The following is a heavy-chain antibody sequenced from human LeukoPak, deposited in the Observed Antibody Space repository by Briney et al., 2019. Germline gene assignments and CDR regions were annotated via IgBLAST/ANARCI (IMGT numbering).Heavy chain of an antibody. CDR3: ARLAYGDYYFDH. J-gene: IGHJ4*02. D-gene: IGHD4-17*01. V-gene: IGHV4-4*07. CDR2: IYSSGST. Sequence: SETLSLTCTVSGDSISSYYWSWIRQPAVKGLEFIGRIYSSGSTNYNPSLKSRVTMSVDTSKNQFSLKLYSVTAADTAMFYCARLAYGDYYFDHWGQGTLVTVSS. CDR1: GDSISSYY.